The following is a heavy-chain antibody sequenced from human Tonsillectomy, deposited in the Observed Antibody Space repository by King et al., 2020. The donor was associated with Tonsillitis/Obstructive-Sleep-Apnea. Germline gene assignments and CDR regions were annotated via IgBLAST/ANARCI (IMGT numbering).Heavy chain of an antibody. CDR3: ARDRGVTGWYFDH. J-gene: IGHJ4*02. Sequence: VQLVESGGGVVQAGKSLGLSCAASGFIFSTYAMHWVRQAPGKGLEWVAVISFDGSNKYYADSVKGRFTISRDNSKNTLYLQMNSLRAEDTAVFYCARDRGVTGWYFDHLGQGTLVAVSS. CDR1: GFIFSTYA. D-gene: IGHD3-10*01. CDR2: ISFDGSNK. V-gene: IGHV3-30*04.